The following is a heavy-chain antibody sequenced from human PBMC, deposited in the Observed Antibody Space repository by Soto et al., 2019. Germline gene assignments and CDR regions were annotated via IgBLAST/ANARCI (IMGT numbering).Heavy chain of an antibody. D-gene: IGHD1-26*01. CDR1: GFTFSSYA. CDR2: ISGSGDST. J-gene: IGHJ4*01. V-gene: IGHV3-23*01. Sequence: EVQLLESGGGLVQPGGSLRLSCAASGFTFSSYAMRWVRQAPGKGLEWVSAISGSGDSTYYADSVKGRFTTSRDNSKNTLDLQMNSLRAEDTAVYYCARRGSGSYYDYWGQGTLVTVSS. CDR3: ARRGSGSYYDY.